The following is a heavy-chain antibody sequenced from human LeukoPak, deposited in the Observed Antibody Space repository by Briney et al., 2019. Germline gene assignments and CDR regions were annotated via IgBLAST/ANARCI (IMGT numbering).Heavy chain of an antibody. CDR1: GFTFSSYA. Sequence: GGSLRLSCAASGFTFSSYAMHWVRQAPGKGLEWVAVISYDGSNKYYADSVKGRFTISRDNSKNTLYLQMNSLRAEDTAVYYCARAHSSSSLASFDYWGQGTLVTVSS. J-gene: IGHJ4*02. V-gene: IGHV3-30-3*01. CDR3: ARAHSSSSLASFDY. CDR2: ISYDGSNK. D-gene: IGHD6-6*01.